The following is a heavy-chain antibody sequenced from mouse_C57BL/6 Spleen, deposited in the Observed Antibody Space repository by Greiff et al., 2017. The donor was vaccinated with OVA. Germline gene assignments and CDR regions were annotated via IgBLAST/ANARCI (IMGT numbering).Heavy chain of an antibody. Sequence: EVQLQQSGPGLAKPSQTLSLTCSVTGYSITSDYWNWIRKFPGNKLEYMGYISYSGSTYYNPSLKSRISITRDTSKNQYYLQLNSVTTEDTATYYCATSVQDEGWYFDVWGTGTTVTVSS. CDR1: GYSITSDY. J-gene: IGHJ1*03. CDR2: ISYSGST. D-gene: IGHD1-3*01. V-gene: IGHV3-8*01. CDR3: ATSVQDEGWYFDV.